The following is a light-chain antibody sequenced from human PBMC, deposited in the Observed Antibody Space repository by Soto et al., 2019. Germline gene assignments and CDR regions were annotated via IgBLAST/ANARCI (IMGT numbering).Light chain of an antibody. CDR1: SSDVGGYNY. CDR3: PFEV. Sequence: QSALTQPRSVSGSPGQSVTISCTGTSSDVGGYNYVSWYQQHPGKAPKLMIYDVSKRPSGVPDRFSGSSSGAERYLTISSLQSEDEADYYCPFEVFGGGTKLTVL. CDR2: DVS. J-gene: IGLJ3*02. V-gene: IGLV2-11*01.